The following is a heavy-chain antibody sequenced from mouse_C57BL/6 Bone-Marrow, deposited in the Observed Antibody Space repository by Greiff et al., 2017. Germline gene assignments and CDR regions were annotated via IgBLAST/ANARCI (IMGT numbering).Heavy chain of an antibody. CDR2: IDPSDSYT. Sequence: VQLQESGAELVMPGASVKLSCKASGYTFTSYWMHWVKQRPGQGLEWIGEIDPSDSYTNYNQKFKGKSTLTVDKSSSTAYMQLSSLTSEDSEVYYCASLLWLRRGGWFAYWGQGTLVTVSA. D-gene: IGHD2-2*01. J-gene: IGHJ3*01. V-gene: IGHV1-69*01. CDR3: ASLLWLRRGGWFAY. CDR1: GYTFTSYW.